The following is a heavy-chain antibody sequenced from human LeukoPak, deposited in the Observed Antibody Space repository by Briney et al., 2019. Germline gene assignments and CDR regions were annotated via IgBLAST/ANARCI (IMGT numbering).Heavy chain of an antibody. CDR1: GFTFSDYY. CDR3: ARSRGATH. V-gene: IGHV3-11*03. CDR2: IGGSSGYT. Sequence: GGSLRLSCAASGFTFSDYYMSWIRQAPGEGLEWVSYIGGSSGYTDYAGSVKGRFTISRDNAENSLYLEMTSLRPEDTAVYYCARSRGATHWGQGTLVTVSS. D-gene: IGHD3-16*01. J-gene: IGHJ4*02.